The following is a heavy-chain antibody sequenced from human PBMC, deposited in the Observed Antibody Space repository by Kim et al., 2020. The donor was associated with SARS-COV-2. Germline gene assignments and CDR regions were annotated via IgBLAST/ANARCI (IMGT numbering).Heavy chain of an antibody. CDR3: AKSFSGRYFGYDY. Sequence: GGSLRLSCAASGFIFNTYGMHWVRQAPGKGLEWVAVISYDGSHKYYEDSVKGRFTISRDNSKNTLYLQMNSLRIEDTAVYYCAKSFSGRYFGYDYWGQGTRVTVS. CDR2: ISYDGSHK. V-gene: IGHV3-30*18. CDR1: GFIFNTYG. J-gene: IGHJ4*02. D-gene: IGHD1-26*01.